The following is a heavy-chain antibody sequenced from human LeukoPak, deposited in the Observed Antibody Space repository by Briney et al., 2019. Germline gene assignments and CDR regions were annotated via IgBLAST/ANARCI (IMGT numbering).Heavy chain of an antibody. J-gene: IGHJ4*02. Sequence: TSETLSLTCAVYGGSFSGYYWSWIRQPPGRGLEWIGCAFYTGSTNYNPSLKSRVTISIDTSKSQFSLRLTFVTAADTAIYYCASLSHCSTSSCFDYWGRGTLVTVSS. CDR3: ASLSHCSTSSCFDY. D-gene: IGHD2-2*01. CDR1: GGSFSGYY. V-gene: IGHV4-59*01. CDR2: AFYTGST.